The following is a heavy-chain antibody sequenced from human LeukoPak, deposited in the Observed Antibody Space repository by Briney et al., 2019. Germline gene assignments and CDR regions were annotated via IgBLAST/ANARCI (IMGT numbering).Heavy chain of an antibody. CDR3: AKVFWAGAYCGGDCFAAFDI. V-gene: IGHV3-43*02. Sequence: PGGSLRLSCAASGFTFDDYPMHWVRQAPGKGLEWVSLISGDGGSTYYADSVKGRFTISRDNSKNSLYLQMNSLRTEDTALYYCAKVFWAGAYCGGDCFAAFDIWGQGTMVTVSS. CDR2: ISGDGGST. CDR1: GFTFDDYP. J-gene: IGHJ3*02. D-gene: IGHD2-21*02.